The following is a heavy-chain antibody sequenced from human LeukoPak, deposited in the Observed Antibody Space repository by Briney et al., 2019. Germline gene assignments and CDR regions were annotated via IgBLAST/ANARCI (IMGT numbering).Heavy chain of an antibody. CDR2: ISGSGGST. D-gene: IGHD6-13*01. CDR1: GFTFSSYA. CDR3: AKDKSPLRVYYGMDV. Sequence: GGSLRLSCAASGFTFSSYAMSRVRQAPGKGLEWVSAISGSGGSTYYADSVKGRFTISRDNSKNTLYLQMNSLRAEDTAVYYCAKDKSPLRVYYGMDVWGQGTTVTVSS. V-gene: IGHV3-23*01. J-gene: IGHJ6*02.